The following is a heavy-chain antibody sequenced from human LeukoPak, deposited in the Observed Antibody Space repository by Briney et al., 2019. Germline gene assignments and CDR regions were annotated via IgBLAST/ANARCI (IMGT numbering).Heavy chain of an antibody. D-gene: IGHD3-22*01. V-gene: IGHV3-74*01. CDR1: GFTFSSYW. CDR3: AKEGYYYDSSGYYPTDY. J-gene: IGHJ4*02. Sequence: GGSLRLSCAASGFTFSSYWMHWVRQAPGKGLVWVSRINSDGSSTSYADSVKGRFTISRDNSKNTLYLQMNSLRAEDTAVYYCAKEGYYYDSSGYYPTDYWGQGTLVTVSS. CDR2: INSDGSST.